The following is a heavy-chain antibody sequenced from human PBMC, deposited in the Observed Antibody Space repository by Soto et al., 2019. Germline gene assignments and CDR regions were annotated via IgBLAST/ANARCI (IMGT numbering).Heavy chain of an antibody. CDR3: ASSAGLDHLLNYYGLNV. CDR1: GGTFTSTA. J-gene: IGHJ6*02. CDR2: IIPVLGTP. Sequence: QVLLVQSSAEVKKPGSSVKVSCKASGGTFTSTAFSWVRQAPGQGLEWMGGIIPVLGTPTYAQKFQARLTVTADASTTTVHMELSSLRSDDTAVYYCASSAGLDHLLNYYGLNVWGQGATVTV. V-gene: IGHV1-69*01. D-gene: IGHD6-13*01.